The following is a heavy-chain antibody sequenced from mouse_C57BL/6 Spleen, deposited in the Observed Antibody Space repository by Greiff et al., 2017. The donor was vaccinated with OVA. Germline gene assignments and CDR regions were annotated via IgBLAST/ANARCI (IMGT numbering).Heavy chain of an antibody. J-gene: IGHJ2*01. CDR2: ICYDGSN. D-gene: IGHD2-10*01. V-gene: IGHV3-6*01. CDR1: GFSITSGYY. CDR3: ARTYYGTPFDD. Sequence: ESGPGLVKPSQSLSLTCSVTGFSITSGYYWNWIRQFPGNKLEWMGYICYDGSNNYNPSLKNRIYITRDTSKNQFFLKLNSVTTEDTATYYCARTYYGTPFDDWGQGTTLTVSS.